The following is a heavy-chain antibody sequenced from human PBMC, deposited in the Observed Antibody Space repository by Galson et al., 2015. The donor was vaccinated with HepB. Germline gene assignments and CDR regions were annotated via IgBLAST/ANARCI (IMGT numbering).Heavy chain of an antibody. CDR1: GFTFSSYG. CDR2: IWYDGSNK. Sequence: SLRLSCAASGFTFSSYGMHWVRQAPGKGLEWVAVIWYDGSNKYYADSVKGRFTISRGNSKNTLYLQMNSLRAEDTAVYYCARAGEDYGGNYDAFDIWGQGTMVTVSS. J-gene: IGHJ3*02. D-gene: IGHD4-23*01. CDR3: ARAGEDYGGNYDAFDI. V-gene: IGHV3-33*01.